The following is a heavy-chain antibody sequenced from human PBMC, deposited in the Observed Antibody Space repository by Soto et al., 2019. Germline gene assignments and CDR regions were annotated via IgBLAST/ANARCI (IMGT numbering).Heavy chain of an antibody. Sequence: ASVKVSCKASGYTFTSYGISWVRQAPGQGLEWMGWISAYNGNTNYAQKLQGRVTMTTDTSTSTAYMELRSLRSDDTAVYYCARVKAARSHYYYSGMEVWGQGTTVTVSS. CDR3: ARVKAARSHYYYSGMEV. V-gene: IGHV1-18*01. CDR2: ISAYNGNT. D-gene: IGHD6-6*01. J-gene: IGHJ6*02. CDR1: GYTFTSYG.